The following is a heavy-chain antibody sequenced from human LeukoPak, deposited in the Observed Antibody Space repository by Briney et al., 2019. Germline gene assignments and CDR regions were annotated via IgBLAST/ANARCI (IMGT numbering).Heavy chain of an antibody. J-gene: IGHJ5*02. CDR2: INHSGST. CDR1: GGSFSGYY. Sequence: SETLSLTCAVYGGSFSGYYWSWIRQPPGKGLEWIGEINHSGSTNYNPSLKSRVTISVDTSKNQFSLKLSSVTAADTAVYYCARGRGFDPWGQGTLVTVSS. V-gene: IGHV4-34*01. D-gene: IGHD3-10*01. CDR3: ARGRGFDP.